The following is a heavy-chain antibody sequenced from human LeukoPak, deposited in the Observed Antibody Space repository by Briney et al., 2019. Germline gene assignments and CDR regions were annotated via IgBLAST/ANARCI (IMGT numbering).Heavy chain of an antibody. CDR1: GGTFSSYA. J-gene: IGHJ3*01. Sequence: SVKVSCKASGGTFSSYAISWVRQAPGQGLEWMGGIIPIFGTANYAQKFQGRVTITADESTSTAYMELSSLRSEDTAVYYCARWTYYYDSSGPEGGAFVFWGQGTMVTVSS. CDR2: IIPIFGTA. D-gene: IGHD3-22*01. CDR3: ARWTYYYDSSGPEGGAFVF. V-gene: IGHV1-69*13.